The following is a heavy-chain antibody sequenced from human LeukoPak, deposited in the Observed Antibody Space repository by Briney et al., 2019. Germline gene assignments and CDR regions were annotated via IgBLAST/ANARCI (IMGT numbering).Heavy chain of an antibody. CDR1: GGSISSSSYY. J-gene: IGHJ5*02. D-gene: IGHD3-10*01. V-gene: IGHV4-61*02. Sequence: SETLSLTCTVSGGSISSSSYYWSWIRQPAGKGLEWIGRIYTSGSTNYNPSLKSRVTMSVDTSKNQFSLKLSSVTAADTAVYYCARVGHYGSGSYDFDPWGQGTLVTVSS. CDR3: ARVGHYGSGSYDFDP. CDR2: IYTSGST.